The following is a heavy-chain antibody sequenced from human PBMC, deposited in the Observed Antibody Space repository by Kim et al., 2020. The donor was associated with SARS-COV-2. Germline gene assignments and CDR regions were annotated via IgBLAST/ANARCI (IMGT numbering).Heavy chain of an antibody. CDR1: GFTFSSYG. J-gene: IGHJ4*02. CDR3: AKGLYSYGYKAYYFDY. V-gene: IGHV3-30*18. D-gene: IGHD5-18*01. CDR2: ISYDGSNK. Sequence: GGSLRLSCAASGFTFSSYGMHWVRQAPGKGLEWVAVISYDGSNKYYADSVKGRFTISRDNSKNTLYLQMNSLRAEDTAVYYCAKGLYSYGYKAYYFDYWGQGTLVTVSS.